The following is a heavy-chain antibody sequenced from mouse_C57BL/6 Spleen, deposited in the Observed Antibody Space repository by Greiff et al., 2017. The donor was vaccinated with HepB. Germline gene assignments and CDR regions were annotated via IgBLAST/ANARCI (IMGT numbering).Heavy chain of an antibody. V-gene: IGHV1-19*01. CDR2: INPYNGGT. CDR3: ARRGGSSYEWYFDV. J-gene: IGHJ1*03. D-gene: IGHD1-1*01. CDR1: GYTFTDYY. Sequence: VQLKESGPVLVKPGASVKMSCKASGYTFTDYYMNWVKQSHGKSLEWIGVINPYNGGTSYNQKFKGKATLTVDKSSSTAYMELNSLTSEDSAVYYCARRGGSSYEWYFDVWGTGTTVTVSS.